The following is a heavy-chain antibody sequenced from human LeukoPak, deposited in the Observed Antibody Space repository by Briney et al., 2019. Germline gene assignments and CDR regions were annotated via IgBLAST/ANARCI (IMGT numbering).Heavy chain of an antibody. D-gene: IGHD6-19*01. Sequence: RASVKVSCKASGYTFTSYAMHWVRQAPGQRLEWMGWINAGNGNTKYSQKFQGRVTITRDTSASTAYMELSSLRSEDTAVYYCARASVAGTDHDYWGQGTLVTVSS. V-gene: IGHV1-3*01. CDR3: ARASVAGTDHDY. CDR1: GYTFTSYA. J-gene: IGHJ4*02. CDR2: INAGNGNT.